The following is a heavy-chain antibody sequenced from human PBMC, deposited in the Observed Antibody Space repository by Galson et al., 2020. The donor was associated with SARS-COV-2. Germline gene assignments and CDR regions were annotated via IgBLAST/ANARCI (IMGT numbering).Heavy chain of an antibody. CDR2: IYWDDDK. J-gene: IGHJ4*02. Sequence: KMSGPTLVKPTQTLTLTCTFSGFSLSTSGVGVGWIRQPPGKALEWLALIYWDDDKRYSPSLKSRLTITKDTSKNQVVLTMTNMDPVDTATYYCARKMTTVVTNYFDYWGQGTLVTVS. V-gene: IGHV2-5*02. D-gene: IGHD4-17*01. CDR3: ARKMTTVVTNYFDY. CDR1: GFSLSTSGVG.